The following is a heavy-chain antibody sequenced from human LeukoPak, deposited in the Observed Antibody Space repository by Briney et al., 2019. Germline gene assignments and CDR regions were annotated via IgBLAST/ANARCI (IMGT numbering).Heavy chain of an antibody. CDR3: ARFKGSGDDACDT. Sequence: GEALKISCKGSGYSFTTYWIAGVRQMPGKGLELMWIIYPDDPDTRYGPSFQGQVTISADRSISTDYLHWSSLMTSDTAMYYGARFKGSGDDACDTWGQGTMVTVSS. CDR1: GYSFTTYW. J-gene: IGHJ3*02. CDR2: IYPDDPDT. D-gene: IGHD4-17*01. V-gene: IGHV5-51*01.